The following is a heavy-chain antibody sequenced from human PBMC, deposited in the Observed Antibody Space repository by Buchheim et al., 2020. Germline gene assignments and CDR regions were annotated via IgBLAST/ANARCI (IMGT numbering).Heavy chain of an antibody. CDR2: IYYSGST. V-gene: IGHV4-39*01. Sequence: QLQLQESGPGLVKPSETLSLTCTVSGGSISSSSYYWGWIRQPPGKGLEWIGSIYYSGSTYYNPSLKSRVTITVDTSKNQFSLKLSAVTAADTAVYYCATGIAAAGPFFDYWGQETL. D-gene: IGHD6-13*01. CDR3: ATGIAAAGPFFDY. CDR1: GGSISSSSYY. J-gene: IGHJ4*02.